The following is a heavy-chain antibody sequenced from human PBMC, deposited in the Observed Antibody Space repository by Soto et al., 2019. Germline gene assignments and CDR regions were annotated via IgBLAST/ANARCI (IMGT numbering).Heavy chain of an antibody. CDR1: GFSFSNYA. V-gene: IGHV3-48*01. Sequence: EVQLVESGGGLVQPGGSLRLSCAASGFSFSNYAMDWVRQAPGKGLEWVSYISASSSNIRYADSVKGRFTISRDNAKSSVYLQMNSLRADDTAVYYCARVPSRGSDWERYLELWGRGTLVTVSS. CDR3: ARVPSRGSDWERYLEL. J-gene: IGHJ2*01. CDR2: ISASSSNI. D-gene: IGHD1-26*01.